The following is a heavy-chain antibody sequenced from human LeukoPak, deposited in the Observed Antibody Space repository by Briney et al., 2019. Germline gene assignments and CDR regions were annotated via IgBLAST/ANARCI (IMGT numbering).Heavy chain of an antibody. Sequence: ASVKVSCRASGYTFTGYYMHWVRQAPGQGHEWMGWINPNSGGTNYAQKFQGRVTMTRDTSISTAYMELSRLRSDDTAVYYCARPLYDSSGYSAFDIWGQGTMVTVSS. CDR1: GYTFTGYY. V-gene: IGHV1-2*02. D-gene: IGHD3-22*01. CDR2: INPNSGGT. J-gene: IGHJ3*02. CDR3: ARPLYDSSGYSAFDI.